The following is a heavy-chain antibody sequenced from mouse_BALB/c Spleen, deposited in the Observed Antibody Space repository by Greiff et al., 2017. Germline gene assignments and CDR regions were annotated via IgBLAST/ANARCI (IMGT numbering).Heavy chain of an antibody. D-gene: IGHD1-2*01. Sequence: EVLLVESGGGLVKPGGSLKLSCAASGFTFSSYAMSWVRQTPEKRLEWVASISSGGSTYYPDSVKGRFTTSRDKARNILYLQMSRLRSEDTAMYYCARRNGYYAMDYWGQGTSVTVSS. CDR3: ARRNGYYAMDY. J-gene: IGHJ4*01. V-gene: IGHV5-6-5*01. CDR2: ISSGGST. CDR1: GFTFSSYA.